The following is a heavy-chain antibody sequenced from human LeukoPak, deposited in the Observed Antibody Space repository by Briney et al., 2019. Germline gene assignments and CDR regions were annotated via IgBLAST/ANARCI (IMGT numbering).Heavy chain of an antibody. D-gene: IGHD3-10*02. CDR1: GFIFSSYE. CDR3: AGLGITMIGGV. CDR2: ISSSGSTI. J-gene: IGHJ6*04. Sequence: GGSLRLSCATSGFIFSSYEMNWVRQAPGKGLEWVSYISSSGSTIYYADSVKGRFTISRDNAKNSLYLQMNSLRAEDTAVYYCAGLGITMIGGVWGKGTTVTISS. V-gene: IGHV3-48*03.